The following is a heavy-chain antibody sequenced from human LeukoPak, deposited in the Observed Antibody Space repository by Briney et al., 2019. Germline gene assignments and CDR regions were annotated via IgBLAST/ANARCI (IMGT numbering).Heavy chain of an antibody. Sequence: GGSLRLSCAVSGITLSNYGMSWVRQAPGKGLEWVAGISGSGGRTNYADSVRGRFTISRDNAKNTLYLQMNSLRAEDTAVYYCARVVSLWSGYWDYWGQGTLVTVSS. V-gene: IGHV3-23*01. CDR2: ISGSGGRT. D-gene: IGHD3-3*01. CDR1: GITLSNYG. CDR3: ARVVSLWSGYWDY. J-gene: IGHJ4*02.